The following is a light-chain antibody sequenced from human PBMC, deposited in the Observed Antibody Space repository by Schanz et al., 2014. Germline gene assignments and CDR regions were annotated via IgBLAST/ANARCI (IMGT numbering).Light chain of an antibody. CDR2: SNH. CDR3: AAWDGGLDGYWV. J-gene: IGLJ3*02. CDR1: ISNVFSNP. Sequence: SVLTQPPSASFLPFPLFPLSCSGSISNVFSNPVNWYQLLPGAAPKLLIYSNHQRPSGVPDRFSGSKSGTSASLDISGLQSEDESDYYCAAWDGGLDGYWVFGGGTKLTVL. V-gene: IGLV1-44*01.